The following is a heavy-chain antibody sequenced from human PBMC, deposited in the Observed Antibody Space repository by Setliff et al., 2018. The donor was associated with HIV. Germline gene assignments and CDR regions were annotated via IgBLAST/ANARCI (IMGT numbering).Heavy chain of an antibody. Sequence: PSETLSLTCAVYGGSVSGHYWGWFRQPPGKGLEWIGEITPSGATNYLPSLKSRVTISVDTSKNQFSLKLSSVTAADTAVYYCARVVPAAMEDWFDPWGQGTLVTVSS. D-gene: IGHD2-2*01. CDR2: ITPSGAT. CDR3: ARVVPAAMEDWFDP. J-gene: IGHJ5*02. V-gene: IGHV4-34*01. CDR1: GGSVSGHY.